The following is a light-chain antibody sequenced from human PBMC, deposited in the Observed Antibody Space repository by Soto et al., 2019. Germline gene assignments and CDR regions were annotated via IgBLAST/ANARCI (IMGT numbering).Light chain of an antibody. J-gene: IGKJ5*01. CDR2: YAS. Sequence: LMTQSPATLSLSPGERATLSCRASQDVSNNIAWYQQKPGQVPRLLIYYASTRATDIPARFSGSGSGTEFTLTISSLQSEDFALYYCQQYNYWPPITFGQGTRLEIK. CDR3: QQYNYWPPIT. V-gene: IGKV3-15*01. CDR1: QDVSNN.